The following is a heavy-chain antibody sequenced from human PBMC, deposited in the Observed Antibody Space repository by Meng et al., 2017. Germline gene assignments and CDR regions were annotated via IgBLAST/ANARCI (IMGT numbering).Heavy chain of an antibody. Sequence: ASVKVSCKASGYTFTGYYMHWVRQAPGQGLEWMGGFDPEDGETIYAQKFQGRVTMTEDTSTDTAYMELSSLRSEDTAVYYCATDLRLGAFSWGQGTLVTVSS. D-gene: IGHD3-16*01. CDR3: ATDLRLGAFS. CDR1: GYTFTGYY. CDR2: FDPEDGET. V-gene: IGHV1-24*01. J-gene: IGHJ1*01.